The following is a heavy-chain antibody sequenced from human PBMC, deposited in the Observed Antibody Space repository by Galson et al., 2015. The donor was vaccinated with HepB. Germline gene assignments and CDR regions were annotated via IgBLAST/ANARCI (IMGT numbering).Heavy chain of an antibody. D-gene: IGHD3-3*01. CDR3: AKEGVDFWSGYDYYYMDV. CDR2: ISGSGGST. V-gene: IGHV3-23*01. CDR1: GFTFSSYA. J-gene: IGHJ6*03. Sequence: CAASGFTFSSYAMSWVRQAPGKGLDWVSAISGSGGSTYYADSVKGRFTISRDNSKNTLYLQMNSLRAEDTAVYYCAKEGVDFWSGYDYYYMDVWGKGTTVTVSS.